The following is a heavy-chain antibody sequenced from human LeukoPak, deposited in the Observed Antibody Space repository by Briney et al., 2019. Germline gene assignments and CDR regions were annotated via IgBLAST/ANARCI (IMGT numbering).Heavy chain of an antibody. CDR1: GDSVSSSY. CDR3: ARGATAWVHYDS. D-gene: IGHD1-26*01. V-gene: IGHV4-59*02. J-gene: IGHJ4*02. CDR2: IYHTGTT. Sequence: SETLSLTCAVPGDSVSSSYWIWIRQPPGKGLEWIGYIYHTGTTSYNPSLRSRVTISLDTSKNQFSLTLTSMTPADTAVYYCARGATAWVHYDSWGQGTLVTVSS.